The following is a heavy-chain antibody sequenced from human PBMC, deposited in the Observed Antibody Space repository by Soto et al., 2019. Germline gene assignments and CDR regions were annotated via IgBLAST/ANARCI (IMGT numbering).Heavy chain of an antibody. J-gene: IGHJ4*02. Sequence: QVQLEQSGAEVKMPGSSVRLSCKASGGSFYSYVFFWVRQAPGQGLEYMGGIIPLFNTPSYSQKFHGRVTIAADGSTHTAHLDLNSLTSEDTALYFCATVGRDGDEFDSFVQYWGQGSLVTVSS. CDR3: ATVGRDGDEFDSFVQY. CDR1: GGSFYSYV. CDR2: IIPLFNTP. D-gene: IGHD3-10*01. V-gene: IGHV1-69*01.